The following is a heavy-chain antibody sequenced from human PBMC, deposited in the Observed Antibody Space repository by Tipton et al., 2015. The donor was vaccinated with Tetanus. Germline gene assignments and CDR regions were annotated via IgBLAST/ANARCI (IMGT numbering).Heavy chain of an antibody. CDR3: ARGEGSSSLFAWVGY. J-gene: IGHJ4*02. CDR2: IWYDGSNK. CDR1: GFTFSSYG. D-gene: IGHD6-6*01. V-gene: IGHV3-33*01. Sequence: SLRLSCAASGFTFSSYGMHWVRQAPGKGLEWVAVIWYDGSNKYYADSVKGRFTISRDNSKNTLYLQMNSLRAEDTAVYYCARGEGSSSLFAWVGYWGQGTLVTVSS.